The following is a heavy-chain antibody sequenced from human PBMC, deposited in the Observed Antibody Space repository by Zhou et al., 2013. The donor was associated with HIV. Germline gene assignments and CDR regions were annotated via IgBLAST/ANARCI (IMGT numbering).Heavy chain of an antibody. CDR3: AGYASGYNWLRY. D-gene: IGHD5-12*01. J-gene: IGHJ4*02. V-gene: IGHV1-2*02. CDR2: IHPTSGDT. Sequence: QVQLVQSGAEVKKPGSSVRVSCKASGYTFTGYHIHWMRQTPGQGLEWMGWIHPTSGDTKYAQSFQGRVTMTLDTSINTAYMELNRLRSDDTAVYYCAGYASGYNWLRYWGQGTLVTVSS. CDR1: GYTFTGYH.